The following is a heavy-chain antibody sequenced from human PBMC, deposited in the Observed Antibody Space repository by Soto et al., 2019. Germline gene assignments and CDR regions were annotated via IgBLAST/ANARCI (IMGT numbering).Heavy chain of an antibody. J-gene: IGHJ4*02. V-gene: IGHV3-30*18. D-gene: IGHD3-22*01. CDR2: ISYDGSNE. Sequence: QVQLVESGGGVVQPGRSLRLSCAASGSTFSSYGMHWVRQAPGKGLEWVTHISYDGSNEHYTDSVKGRFTISRDNSKNTLYLQINSTRAEDTAVYYCAKDTYYHDSSGYYVLDYWGQGTLVTVSS. CDR3: AKDTYYHDSSGYYVLDY. CDR1: GSTFSSYG.